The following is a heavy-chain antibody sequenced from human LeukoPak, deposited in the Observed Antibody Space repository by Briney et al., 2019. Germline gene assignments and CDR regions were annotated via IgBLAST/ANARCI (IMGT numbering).Heavy chain of an antibody. J-gene: IGHJ3*02. Sequence: SVKVSCKASGGTFSSYAISWVRQAPGQGLEWMGRIIPILGIANYAQKFQGRVTITADKSTSTAYMELSSLRSEDTAVYYRASSPDYGGNSVYAFDIWGQGTMVTVSS. CDR3: ASSPDYGGNSVYAFDI. CDR1: GGTFSSYA. V-gene: IGHV1-69*04. D-gene: IGHD4-17*01. CDR2: IIPILGIA.